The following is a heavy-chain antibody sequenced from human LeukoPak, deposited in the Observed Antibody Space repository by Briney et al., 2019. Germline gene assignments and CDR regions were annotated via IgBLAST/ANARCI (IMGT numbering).Heavy chain of an antibody. J-gene: IGHJ4*02. CDR3: TRGRYYLDS. CDR1: GFTFSTYW. CDR2: FNSDGSST. V-gene: IGHV3-74*01. Sequence: GGSLRLSCAGSGFTFSTYWMHWVRQAPGKGLVWASRFNSDGSSTYYADSVKGRFTISRDNAKNTLYLQMNSLRAEDTAVYYCTRGRYYLDSWGQGTLVTVSS. D-gene: IGHD4-17*01.